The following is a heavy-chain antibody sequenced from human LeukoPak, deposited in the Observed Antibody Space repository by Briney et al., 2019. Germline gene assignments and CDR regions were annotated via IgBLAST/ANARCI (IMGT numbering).Heavy chain of an antibody. Sequence: PGGSLTLSCAASGFTFNNYAMSWVRQAPGMGLEWPAYISGSGGATYYAASVKGRFTISRDNSKNTVYLQMGSLRAEDTAVYYCAKNRGGTYKYYMDVWGNGTTVTVSS. J-gene: IGHJ6*03. CDR2: ISGSGGAT. CDR3: AKNRGGTYKYYMDV. CDR1: GFTFNNYA. D-gene: IGHD1-1*01. V-gene: IGHV3-23*01.